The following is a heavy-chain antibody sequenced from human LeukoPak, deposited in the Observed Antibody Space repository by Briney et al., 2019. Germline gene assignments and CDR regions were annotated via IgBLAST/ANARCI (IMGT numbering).Heavy chain of an antibody. D-gene: IGHD2-2*01. CDR3: ARDPPLGSCSTISCPHLDY. J-gene: IGHJ4*02. CDR1: GFTFSRHS. CDR2: ISSSSSFI. Sequence: KPGGSLRLSCAASGFTFSRHSMNWVRQAPGKGLEWVSSISSSSSFIYYADSVKGRFTISRDNAKNSLYLQMNSLRAEDTAVYYCARDPPLGSCSTISCPHLDYWGQGTLVTVSS. V-gene: IGHV3-21*01.